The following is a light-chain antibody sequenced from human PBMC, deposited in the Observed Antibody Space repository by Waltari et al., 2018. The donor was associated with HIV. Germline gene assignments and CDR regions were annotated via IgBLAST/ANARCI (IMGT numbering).Light chain of an antibody. Sequence: DIVLTQSPATLSLSPGERATLSCRASQSVSDHLAWYQQKPGQAPRLLIYDASSRATGIPARFSGRGSGTDFTLTISSLEPEDFAVYYCQQRTNWIFGGGTKVEIK. CDR3: QQRTNWI. CDR1: QSVSDH. J-gene: IGKJ4*01. V-gene: IGKV3-11*01. CDR2: DAS.